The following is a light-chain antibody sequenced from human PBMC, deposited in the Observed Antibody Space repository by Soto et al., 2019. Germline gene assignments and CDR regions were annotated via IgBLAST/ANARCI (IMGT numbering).Light chain of an antibody. V-gene: IGLV2-18*02. CDR1: GSDIGTYNR. J-gene: IGLJ1*01. CDR3: SSYTSSSTYV. CDR2: DVS. Sequence: QSALTQPPSVSGSPGQSVAISCTGTGSDIGTYNRVSWYQQPPGTAPKLMIYDVSDRPSGVPDRFSGSKSGNTASLTISGLQAEDDADYYCSSYTSSSTYVFGTGTKVTVL.